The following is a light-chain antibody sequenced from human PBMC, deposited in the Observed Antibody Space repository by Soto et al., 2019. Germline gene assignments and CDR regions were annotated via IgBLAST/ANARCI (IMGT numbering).Light chain of an antibody. CDR2: YAS. J-gene: IGKJ4*01. CDR3: QQFHRWPVT. V-gene: IGKV3-15*01. Sequence: EIVMTQSPATLSVSPGERVTLSCRASQSVMNNLAWYQHKPGQAPKLLISYASTGATVNPARFTVSGYWTDFTLANTGLRSEGGAVYYYQQFHRWPVTFGGGAKVEI. CDR1: QSVMNN.